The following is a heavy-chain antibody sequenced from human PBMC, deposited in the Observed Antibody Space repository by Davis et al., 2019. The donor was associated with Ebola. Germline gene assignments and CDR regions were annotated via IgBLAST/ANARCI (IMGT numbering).Heavy chain of an antibody. CDR3: ARGGVQFYYYGMDV. J-gene: IGHJ6*02. D-gene: IGHD2-8*01. CDR2: MNPNSGNT. CDR1: GGTFSSYD. V-gene: IGHV1-8*01. Sequence: AASVKVSCKASGGTFSSYDINWVRQATGQGLEWMGWMNPNSGNTGYAQKFQGRVTMTRNTSISTAYMELSSLRSEDTAVYYCARGGVQFYYYGMDVWGQGTTVTVSS.